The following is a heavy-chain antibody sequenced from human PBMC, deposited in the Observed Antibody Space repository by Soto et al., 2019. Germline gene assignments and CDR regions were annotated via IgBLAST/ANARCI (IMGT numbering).Heavy chain of an antibody. Sequence: QVHLVQSGAEVKKPGASVKVSCKGSGYTFTSYGITWVRQAPGQGLEWMGWISAHNGNTDYAQKLQGRVTVTRDTSTRPAYMALRSLRSDDTPVYYCARGRYGDYWGQGALVTVSS. V-gene: IGHV1-18*01. CDR2: ISAHNGNT. D-gene: IGHD1-1*01. CDR1: GYTFTSYG. J-gene: IGHJ4*02. CDR3: ARGRYGDY.